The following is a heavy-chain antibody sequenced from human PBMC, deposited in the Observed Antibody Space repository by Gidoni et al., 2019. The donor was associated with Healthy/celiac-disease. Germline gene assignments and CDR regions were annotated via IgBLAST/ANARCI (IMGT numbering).Heavy chain of an antibody. CDR2: ISYDGSNK. CDR1: GLPFSSYG. Sequence: QVQLVESGGGVVQPGRSLSLSCAASGLPFSSYGMHWVRQAPGKGLEWVAVISYDGSNKYYADSVKGRFTISRDNSKNTLYLQMNSLRAEDTAVYYCARPTGDYGGSYYGMDVWGQGTTVTVSS. V-gene: IGHV3-30*19. J-gene: IGHJ6*02. CDR3: ARPTGDYGGSYYGMDV. D-gene: IGHD4-17*01.